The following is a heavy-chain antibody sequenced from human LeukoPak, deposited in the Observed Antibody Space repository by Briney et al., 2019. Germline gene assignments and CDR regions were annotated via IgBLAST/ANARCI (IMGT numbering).Heavy chain of an antibody. Sequence: SETLSLTCTVPGGSISSHYWSWIRQPPGKGLEWIGYIYYSGSTNYNPSLKSRVTISVDTSKNQFSLKLSSVTAADTAVYYCARVLIRGEIGYWGQGTLVTVSS. CDR1: GGSISSHY. J-gene: IGHJ4*02. CDR3: ARVLIRGEIGY. V-gene: IGHV4-59*11. CDR2: IYYSGST. D-gene: IGHD2/OR15-2a*01.